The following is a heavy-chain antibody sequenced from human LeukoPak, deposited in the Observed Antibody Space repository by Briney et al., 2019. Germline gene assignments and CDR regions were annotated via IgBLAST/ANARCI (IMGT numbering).Heavy chain of an antibody. D-gene: IGHD3-10*01. Sequence: ASVNVSCTASGYTFTSYAMHWVRQAPGQRLKWMGWINAGNGNTKYSQKFQGRVTITRDTSASTAYMELSSLRSEDTAVYYCARDRVRGVMGGYFDYWGQGTLVTVSS. V-gene: IGHV1-3*01. CDR2: INAGNGNT. CDR1: GYTFTSYA. J-gene: IGHJ4*02. CDR3: ARDRVRGVMGGYFDY.